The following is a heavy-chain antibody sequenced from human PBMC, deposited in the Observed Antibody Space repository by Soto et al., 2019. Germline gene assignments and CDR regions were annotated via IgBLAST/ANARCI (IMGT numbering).Heavy chain of an antibody. CDR2: VYHSGST. D-gene: IGHD6-6*01. Sequence: SETLSLTCAVSGGSIRSSNWWSWVRQPPGKGLEWIGEVYHSGSTNLKPSLESRVTMSVDHSRNQFSLRLTSVTAADTAVHYCARVATKSSKTPGNFDFWGEGTLVTVSS. V-gene: IGHV4-4*02. CDR3: ARVATKSSKTPGNFDF. J-gene: IGHJ4*02. CDR1: GGSIRSSNW.